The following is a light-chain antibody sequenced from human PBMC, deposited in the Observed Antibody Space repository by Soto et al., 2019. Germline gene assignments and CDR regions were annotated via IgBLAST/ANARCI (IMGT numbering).Light chain of an antibody. CDR1: QSLLDSDDGKIY. Sequence: MTQSPLSLPVTPGEPATISCRSSQSLLDSDDGKIYLDWYQQKPGKAPKLLIYKASTLKSGVPSRFSGSGSGTEFTLTISSLQPDDFATYYCQHYNSYSEAFGQGTKVDIK. CDR3: QHYNSYSEA. J-gene: IGKJ1*01. CDR2: KAS. V-gene: IGKV1-5*03.